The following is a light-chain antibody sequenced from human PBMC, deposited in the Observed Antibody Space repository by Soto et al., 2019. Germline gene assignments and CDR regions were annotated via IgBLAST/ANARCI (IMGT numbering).Light chain of an antibody. J-gene: IGLJ1*01. CDR1: TGAVTSTYY. CDR2: STS. V-gene: IGLV7-43*01. Sequence: QTVVTQEPSLTVSPGGTVTLTCASSTGAVTSTYYPNWFQQKSGQAPRPLIHSTSNKHSWTPARFSGSLLGGKAALTLSGVRPEDEAEYYCLLYSGGAYVFGPGTKVTVL. CDR3: LLYSGGAYV.